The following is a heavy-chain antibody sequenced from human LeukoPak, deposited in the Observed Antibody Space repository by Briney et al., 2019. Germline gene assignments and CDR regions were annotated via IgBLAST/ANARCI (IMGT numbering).Heavy chain of an antibody. V-gene: IGHV3-11*01. CDR2: ISSSGSTI. J-gene: IGHJ4*02. CDR3: ARVRERRYFDY. Sequence: GGSLRLSCAASGFTFSDYYMSWIRQAPGKGLEWVSYISSSGSTIYYADSVKGRFTISRDNAKNSLYPQMNSLRAEDAAVYYCARVRERRYFDYWGQGTLVTVSS. CDR1: GFTFSDYY. D-gene: IGHD1-1*01.